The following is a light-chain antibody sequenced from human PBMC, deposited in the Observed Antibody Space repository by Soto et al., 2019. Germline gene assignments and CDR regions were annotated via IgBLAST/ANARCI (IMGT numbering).Light chain of an antibody. CDR1: QSISSSY. V-gene: IGKV3-20*01. CDR3: QQYYSSPWT. CDR2: GAS. Sequence: EIVLTQSPCTLSLSPGERATLSCRASQSISSSYLAWYQQKPGQAPRLLIYGASSRATGTPDRFSGSGSGTDFTLTISRLEPEDFAVYYCQQYYSSPWTFGLGAKVDIK. J-gene: IGKJ1*01.